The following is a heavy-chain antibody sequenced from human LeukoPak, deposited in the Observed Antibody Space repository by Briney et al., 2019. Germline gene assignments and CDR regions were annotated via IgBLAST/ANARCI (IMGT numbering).Heavy chain of an antibody. CDR2: ISSSSSYI. V-gene: IGHV3-21*01. D-gene: IGHD6-13*01. J-gene: IGHJ4*02. CDR3: ARGGFSSSWSKS. CDR1: GFTFSSYS. Sequence: PGGSLRLPCAASGFTFSSYSMNWVRQAPGKGLEWVSSISSSSSYIYYADSVKGRFTISRDNAKNSLYLQMNSLRAEDTAVYYCARGGFSSSWSKSWGQGTLVTVSS.